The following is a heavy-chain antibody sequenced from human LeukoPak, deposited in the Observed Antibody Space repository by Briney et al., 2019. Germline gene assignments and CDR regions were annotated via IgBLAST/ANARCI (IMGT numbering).Heavy chain of an antibody. CDR1: GFTFSSYS. J-gene: IGHJ6*03. CDR2: ISSSSSYI. V-gene: IGHV3-21*01. Sequence: PGGSLRLSCAASGFTFSSYSMNWVRQAPGKGLEWVSSISSSSSYIYYADSVKGRFTISRDNAKNSLYLQMNSLRAEDTAVYYCARGRPQSDYYMDVWGKGTTVTVSS. CDR3: ARGRPQSDYYMDV.